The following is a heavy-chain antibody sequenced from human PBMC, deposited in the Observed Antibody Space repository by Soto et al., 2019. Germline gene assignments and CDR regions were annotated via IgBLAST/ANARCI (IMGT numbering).Heavy chain of an antibody. Sequence: SETLSLTCAVYGGSFSGYYWSWIRQPPGKGLEWIGEINHSGSTNYNPSLKSRVTISVDTSKNQFSLKLSSVTAADTAVYYCARGESATGTQPTIIWKANWFDPWGQGTLVTVSS. CDR2: INHSGST. CDR3: ARGESATGTQPTIIWKANWFDP. D-gene: IGHD1-1*01. V-gene: IGHV4-34*01. CDR1: GGSFSGYY. J-gene: IGHJ5*02.